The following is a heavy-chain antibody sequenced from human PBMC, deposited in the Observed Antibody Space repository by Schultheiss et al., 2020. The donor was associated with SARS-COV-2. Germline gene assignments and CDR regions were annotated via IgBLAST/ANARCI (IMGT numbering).Heavy chain of an antibody. CDR2: IYYSGST. V-gene: IGHV4-59*01. D-gene: IGHD2-8*01. CDR1: GSSISSYY. Sequence: SETLSLTCTVSGSSISSYYWSWIRQPPGKGLEWIGYIYYSGSTNYNPSLKSRVTISVDTSKNQFSLKLSSVTAADTAVYYCAVLSNTNALNYWGQGTLVTVSS. CDR3: AVLSNTNALNY. J-gene: IGHJ4*02.